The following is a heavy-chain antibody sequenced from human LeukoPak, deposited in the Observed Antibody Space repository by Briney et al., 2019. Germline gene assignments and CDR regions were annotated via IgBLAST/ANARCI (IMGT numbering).Heavy chain of an antibody. CDR2: INPSGGST. CDR3: ARDNSVGDTAWWFDP. J-gene: IGHJ5*02. Sequence: ASVKVSCKASGYTFTTHYVHWVRQAPGQGLEWMGIINPSGGSTTYAQKFRGRLTMTRDMSTSTDYMELSSLRSEDTAVYYCARDNSVGDTAWWFDPWGQGTLVTVSS. V-gene: IGHV1-46*01. D-gene: IGHD1-26*01. CDR1: GYTFTTHY.